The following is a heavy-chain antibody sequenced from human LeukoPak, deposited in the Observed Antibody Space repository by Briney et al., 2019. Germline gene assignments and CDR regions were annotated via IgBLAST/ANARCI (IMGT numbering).Heavy chain of an antibody. CDR3: ANSPGGSTGWFPDS. D-gene: IGHD6-19*01. V-gene: IGHV3-30*02. J-gene: IGHJ4*02. CDR1: GFTFSNSG. CDR2: IRYDGSNK. Sequence: PGGSLRLSCAASGFTFSNSGMHWVRQAPGKGLEWVAFIRYDGSNKYYADSVKGRLTISRDNSKNTLYLQMNSLRAEDTAAYYCANSPGGSTGWFPDSWGQGTLVTVSS.